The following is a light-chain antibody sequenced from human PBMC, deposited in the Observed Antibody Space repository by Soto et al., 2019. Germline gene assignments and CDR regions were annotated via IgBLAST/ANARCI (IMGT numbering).Light chain of an antibody. CDR1: SSDVGYYNY. Sequence: QSVLTQPRSVSGSPGQSVTISCSGSSSDVGYYNYVSWYQQYPGKAPKVIIYDVTKRPSGVPARFSGSKSGNTASLTISGLQAEDESDYYCCSYAGSYNGVFGGGTKVTVL. CDR2: DVT. V-gene: IGLV2-11*01. CDR3: CSYAGSYNGV. J-gene: IGLJ3*02.